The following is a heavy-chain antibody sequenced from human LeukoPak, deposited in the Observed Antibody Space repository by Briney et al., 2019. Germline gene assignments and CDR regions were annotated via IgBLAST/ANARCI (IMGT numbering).Heavy chain of an antibody. CDR2: ISGSGGST. Sequence: GGSLSLSCAASGFTFSSYAMSWVRQAPGKGLEWVSAISGSGGSTYYADPVKGRFTISRDNSKNTLYLQMNSLRAEDTAVYYCAKGVLWFGESFDAFDIWGQGTMVTVSS. CDR1: GFTFSSYA. J-gene: IGHJ3*02. CDR3: AKGVLWFGESFDAFDI. D-gene: IGHD3-10*01. V-gene: IGHV3-23*01.